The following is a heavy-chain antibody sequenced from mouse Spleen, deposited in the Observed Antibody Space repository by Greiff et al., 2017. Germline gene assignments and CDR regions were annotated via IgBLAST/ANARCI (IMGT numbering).Heavy chain of an antibody. Sequence: EVKLVESGPGLVKPSQSLSLTCSVTGYSITSGYYWNWIRQFPGNKLEWMGYISYDGSNNYNPSLKNRISITRDTSKNQFFLKLNSVTTEDTATYYCARDGKRDYFDYWGQGTTLTVSS. V-gene: IGHV3-6*01. CDR2: ISYDGSN. CDR1: GYSITSGYY. CDR3: ARDGKRDYFDY. J-gene: IGHJ2*01.